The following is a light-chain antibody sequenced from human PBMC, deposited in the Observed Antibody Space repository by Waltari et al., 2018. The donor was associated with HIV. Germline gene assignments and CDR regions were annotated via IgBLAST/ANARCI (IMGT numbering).Light chain of an antibody. CDR1: SSAIGASDL. Sequence: QSALTQPRSASGSRAQSVTISCTGSSSAIGASDLLSSFQQHPHIAPKHLLYVVTRRPSTVSDRFSGSMSGNTTFLTVAGLQPDDGATYFCSSYGDNLSVLFGGGTNVTVL. V-gene: IGLV2-8*01. J-gene: IGLJ2*01. CDR2: VVT. CDR3: SSYGDNLSVL.